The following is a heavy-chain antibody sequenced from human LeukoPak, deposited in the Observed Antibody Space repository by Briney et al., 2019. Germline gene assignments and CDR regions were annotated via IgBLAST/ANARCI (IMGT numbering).Heavy chain of an antibody. CDR3: AKVPNGWPFWFDP. D-gene: IGHD6-19*01. Sequence: PGGSLRLSCAASGFTFSSYAMSWVRQAPGKGLEWVSAISGSGGSTYYADSVKGRFTISRDNSKKTLYLQMNGLRAEDTAVYYCAKVPNGWPFWFDPWGQGTLVTVSS. J-gene: IGHJ5*02. CDR2: ISGSGGST. CDR1: GFTFSSYA. V-gene: IGHV3-23*01.